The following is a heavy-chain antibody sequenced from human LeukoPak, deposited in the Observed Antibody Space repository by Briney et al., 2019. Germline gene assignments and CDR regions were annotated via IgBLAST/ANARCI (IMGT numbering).Heavy chain of an antibody. Sequence: ASVKVSCKASGYTFTGYYMHWVRQAPGQGPEWMGWINPNSGGTNYAQKFQGRVTMTRDTSISTAYMELSRLRSDDTAVYYCARARENRQWLTTWGQGTLVTVSS. CDR1: GYTFTGYY. D-gene: IGHD6-19*01. J-gene: IGHJ4*02. CDR3: ARARENRQWLTT. CDR2: INPNSGGT. V-gene: IGHV1-2*02.